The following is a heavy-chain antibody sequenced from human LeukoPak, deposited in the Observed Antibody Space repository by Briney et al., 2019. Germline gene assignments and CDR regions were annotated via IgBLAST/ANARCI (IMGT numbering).Heavy chain of an antibody. J-gene: IGHJ4*02. D-gene: IGHD2-15*01. CDR1: GFTFGDYA. V-gene: IGHV3-49*04. Sequence: GGSLRLSCTASGFTFGDYAMSWVRQAPGKGLEWVGFIRSKAYGGTTEYAASVKGRFTISRDDSKSIAYLQMNSLKTEDTAVYYCTREGGYCSGGSCWDYFDYWGQGTLVTVSS. CDR2: IRSKAYGGTT. CDR3: TREGGYCSGGSCWDYFDY.